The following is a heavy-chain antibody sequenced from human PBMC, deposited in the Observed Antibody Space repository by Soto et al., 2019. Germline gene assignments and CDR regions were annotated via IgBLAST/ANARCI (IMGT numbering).Heavy chain of an antibody. CDR1: GGSFSGYY. D-gene: IGHD1-7*01. Sequence: SETLSLTCAVYGGSFSGYYWSWIRQPPGKGLEWIGEINHSGSTNYNPSLKSRVTISVDTSKNQFSLKLSSVTAADTAVYYCARLGGLNWNYVDYWGQGTLVTVSS. CDR2: INHSGST. J-gene: IGHJ4*02. V-gene: IGHV4-34*01. CDR3: ARLGGLNWNYVDY.